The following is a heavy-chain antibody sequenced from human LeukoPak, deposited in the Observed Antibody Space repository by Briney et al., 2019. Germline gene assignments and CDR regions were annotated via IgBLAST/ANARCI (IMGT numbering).Heavy chain of an antibody. J-gene: IGHJ4*02. D-gene: IGHD3-9*01. CDR1: GFTFSSYE. Sequence: GGSLRLPCAASGFTFSSYEINWVRQAPGKGLEWISYISSSGRPMYYADSVKGRFTISRHNAKNSLYLQMNSLRAEDTAVYYCAGGTIYDILTGPLDYWGQGTLVTVSS. V-gene: IGHV3-48*03. CDR2: ISSSGRPM. CDR3: AGGTIYDILTGPLDY.